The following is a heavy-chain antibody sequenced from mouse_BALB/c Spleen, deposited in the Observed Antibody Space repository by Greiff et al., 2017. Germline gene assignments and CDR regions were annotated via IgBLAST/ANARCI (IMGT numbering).Heavy chain of an antibody. D-gene: IGHD2-14*01. CDR2: IDPANGNT. Sequence: VQLQHSGAELVKPGASVKLSCTASGFNIKDTYMHWVKQRPEQGLEWIGRIDPANGNTKYDPKFQGKATITADTSSNTAYLQLSSLTSEDTAVYYCAPYRYDGAGCAYWGQGTLVTVSA. J-gene: IGHJ3*01. CDR3: APYRYDGAGCAY. CDR1: GFNIKDTY. V-gene: IGHV14-3*02.